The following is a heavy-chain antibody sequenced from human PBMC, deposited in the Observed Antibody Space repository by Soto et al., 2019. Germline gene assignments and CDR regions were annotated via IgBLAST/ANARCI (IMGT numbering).Heavy chain of an antibody. Sequence: QTLSLTCVISGDSVYSNSAAWKWIRQSPSRGLEWLGRTYYRSRWYNDYAVSVRSRITVNADTSKNQFSLHLNSVTPEDTAVYYGAGTSSLQWYYMDVWDKGTTVTVSS. CDR1: GDSVYSNSAA. D-gene: IGHD1-7*01. V-gene: IGHV6-1*01. CDR2: TYYRSRWYN. CDR3: AGTSSLQWYYMDV. J-gene: IGHJ6*03.